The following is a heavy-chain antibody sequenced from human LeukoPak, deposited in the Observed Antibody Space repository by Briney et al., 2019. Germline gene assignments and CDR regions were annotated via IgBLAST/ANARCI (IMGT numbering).Heavy chain of an antibody. CDR2: ISGSGGNTWYADSVNT. V-gene: IGHV3-23*01. CDR3: AKTLGSLAVAGGLDY. J-gene: IGHJ4*02. D-gene: IGHD6-19*01. Sequence: PGGSLRLSCAAPGFTFSSYAMSWVRQAPGRGLEWVSTISGSGGNTWYADSVNTWYADSVKGRFTISRDSSKNTLYLQMSSLRAEDTALYYCAKTLGSLAVAGGLDYWGQGTLVTVSS. CDR1: GFTFSSYA.